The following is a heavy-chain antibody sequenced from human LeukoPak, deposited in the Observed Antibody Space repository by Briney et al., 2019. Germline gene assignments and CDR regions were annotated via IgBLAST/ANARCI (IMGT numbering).Heavy chain of an antibody. CDR3: ARDFRHYDSSGYGEVFDY. Sequence: PGGSLRLSCAASGFTFSTYWMTWVRQAPGKGLEGVANIKETGSEKNYVDSVKGRFTISRDNAKNSLYLQMNSLRAEDTAVYYCARDFRHYDSSGYGEVFDYWGQGTLVTVSS. CDR1: GFTFSTYW. V-gene: IGHV3-7*01. D-gene: IGHD3-22*01. J-gene: IGHJ4*02. CDR2: IKETGSEK.